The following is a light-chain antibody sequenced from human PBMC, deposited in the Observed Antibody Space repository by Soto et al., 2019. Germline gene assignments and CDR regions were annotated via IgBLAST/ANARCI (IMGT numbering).Light chain of an antibody. Sequence: EVVMTQSPATLSVSPGERATLSCRASHSVSNNLGWYQQKPGQAPRLLIYDASTRATGIPGRFSGSGSGTEFTLTISSLQSEDFAVYYCQQYDNWPLFTFGPGTKVDIK. CDR1: HSVSNN. CDR2: DAS. J-gene: IGKJ3*01. V-gene: IGKV3-15*01. CDR3: QQYDNWPLFT.